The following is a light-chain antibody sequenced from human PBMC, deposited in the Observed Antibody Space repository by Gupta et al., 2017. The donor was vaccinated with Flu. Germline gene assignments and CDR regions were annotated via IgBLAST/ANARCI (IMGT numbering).Light chain of an antibody. V-gene: IGLV1-40*01. CDR3: QAYDTRLRRAV. Sequence: SVLTQPPLVFGAPGQRVTISCTGGSSNLGSGYDVHWYRRLPGAAPTLLIYDNDIRPSGIPDRFSGSRSGTSASLAISGLQAEDEADYCCQAYDTRLRRAVFGGGTTLIVL. J-gene: IGLJ2*01. CDR1: SSNLGSGYD. CDR2: DND.